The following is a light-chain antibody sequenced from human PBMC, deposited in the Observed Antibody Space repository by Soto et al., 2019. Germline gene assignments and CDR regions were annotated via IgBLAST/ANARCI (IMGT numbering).Light chain of an antibody. CDR2: DDI. J-gene: IGLJ2*01. Sequence: SYELTQPPSVSVAPGQTARITCGGDNIGGQSVHWYQQRPGQAPVVVGYDDIDRPSGIPERFSGSNSGNTATLTISRVEAGDEADYYCQVWDTNSDHVVFGGGTKLTVL. CDR1: NIGGQS. V-gene: IGLV3-21*02. CDR3: QVWDTNSDHVV.